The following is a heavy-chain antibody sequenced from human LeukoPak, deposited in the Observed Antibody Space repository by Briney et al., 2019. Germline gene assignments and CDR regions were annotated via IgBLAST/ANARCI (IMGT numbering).Heavy chain of an antibody. CDR3: ARDPDTYYFDY. Sequence: GGSLRLSCAASGFTFSSYWMHWVRQAPGKGLVWVSRINTDGSSTSYADSVKGRFTISRDNAKNSLYLQMNSLRAEDTAVYYCARDPDTYYFDYWGQGTLVTVSS. V-gene: IGHV3-74*01. J-gene: IGHJ4*02. CDR1: GFTFSSYW. D-gene: IGHD5-18*01. CDR2: INTDGSST.